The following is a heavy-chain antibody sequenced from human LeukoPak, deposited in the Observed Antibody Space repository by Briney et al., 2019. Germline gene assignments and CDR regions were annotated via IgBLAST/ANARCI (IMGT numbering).Heavy chain of an antibody. D-gene: IGHD3-3*01. CDR1: GFTFSSYA. Sequence: SGGSLGLSCAASGFTFSSYAMSWVRQAPGKGLEWVSAISGSGGSTYYADSVKGRFTISRDNSKNTLYLQMNSLRAEDTAVYYCAKDGSYDFWSGYYYTYNWFDPWGQGTLVTVST. CDR2: ISGSGGST. J-gene: IGHJ5*02. CDR3: AKDGSYDFWSGYYYTYNWFDP. V-gene: IGHV3-23*01.